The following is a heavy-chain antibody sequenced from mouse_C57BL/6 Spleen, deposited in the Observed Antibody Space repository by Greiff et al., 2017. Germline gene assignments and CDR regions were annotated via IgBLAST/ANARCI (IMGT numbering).Heavy chain of an antibody. CDR1: GYSFTSYY. D-gene: IGHD1-1*01. J-gene: IGHJ1*03. CDR2: IYPGSGNT. Sequence: QVQLQQSGPELVKPGASVKISCKASGYSFTSYYIHWVKQRPGQGLEWIGWIYPGSGNTKYNEKFKGKATLTADTSSSTAFMQLSSVTSEDSAVYYCVSVYYGSSGYCDVWGTGTTVTVSS. V-gene: IGHV1-66*01. CDR3: VSVYYGSSGYCDV.